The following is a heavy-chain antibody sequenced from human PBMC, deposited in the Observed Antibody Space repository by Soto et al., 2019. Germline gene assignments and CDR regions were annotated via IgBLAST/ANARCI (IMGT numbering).Heavy chain of an antibody. CDR1: GGTFSSYA. D-gene: IGHD3-9*01. CDR2: IIPIFGTA. CDR3: ARGPKERFFDWGYYYYGMDV. V-gene: IGHV1-69*12. Sequence: QVQLVQSGAEVKKPGSSVKVSCKASGGTFSSYAISWVRQAPGQGLEWMGGIIPIFGTANYAQKFQGRVTITADESTSTAYMELSSLRSDDTAVYYCARGPKERFFDWGYYYYGMDVWGQGTTVTVSS. J-gene: IGHJ6*02.